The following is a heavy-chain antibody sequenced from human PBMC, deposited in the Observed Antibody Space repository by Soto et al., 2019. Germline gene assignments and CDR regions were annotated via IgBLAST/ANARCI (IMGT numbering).Heavy chain of an antibody. CDR3: ARAAQTGVYCGGDCYPYYFDY. CDR2: ISYDGSNK. V-gene: IGHV3-30-3*01. J-gene: IGHJ4*02. D-gene: IGHD2-21*02. CDR1: GFTFSSYA. Sequence: GSLRLSCAASGFTFSSYAMHWVRQAPGKGLEWVAVISYDGSNKYYADSVKGRFTISRDNSKNTPYLQMNSLRAEDTAVYYCARAAQTGVYCGGDCYPYYFDYWGQGTLVTVSS.